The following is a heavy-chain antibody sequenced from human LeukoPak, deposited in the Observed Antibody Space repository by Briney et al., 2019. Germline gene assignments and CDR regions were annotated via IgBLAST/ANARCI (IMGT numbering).Heavy chain of an antibody. CDR1: GFTFSSYG. CDR3: AKLVRQSSTSCF. CDR2: IRYDGSNK. D-gene: IGHD2-2*01. Sequence: GGSLRLSCAASGFTFSSYGMHWVRQAPGKGLEGVAFIRYDGSNKYYADSVKGRFTISRDNSKNTLYLQMNSLRAEDTAVYYCAKLVRQSSTSCFWGQGPLVTVSS. V-gene: IGHV3-30*02. J-gene: IGHJ4*02.